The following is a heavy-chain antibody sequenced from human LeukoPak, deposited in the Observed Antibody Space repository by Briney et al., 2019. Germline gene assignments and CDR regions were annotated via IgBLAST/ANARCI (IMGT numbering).Heavy chain of an antibody. J-gene: IGHJ6*03. CDR3: AKGHGSWYVPFYMDV. V-gene: IGHV3-23*01. D-gene: IGHD6-13*01. CDR2: VSYSGGST. Sequence: GGSLRLSCAASGFTFSSYAMSWVRQPPGKGREWVSLVSYSGGSTYYADSVKGRFTISRDNSKKTLFLQMNGLRAEDTAVYYCAKGHGSWYVPFYMDVWGKGTTVTVSS. CDR1: GFTFSSYA.